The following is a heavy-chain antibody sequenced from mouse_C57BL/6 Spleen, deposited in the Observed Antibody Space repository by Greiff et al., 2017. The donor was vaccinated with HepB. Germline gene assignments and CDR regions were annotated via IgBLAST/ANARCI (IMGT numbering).Heavy chain of an antibody. CDR1: GYTFTSYW. Sequence: VKLQQPGTELVKPGASVKLSCKASGYTFTSYWMHWVKQRPGQGLEWIGNINPSNGGTNYNEKFKSKATLTVDKSSSTAYMQLSSLTSEDSAVYYCARSGGYYYGSYFDYWGQGTTLTVSS. J-gene: IGHJ2*01. CDR2: INPSNGGT. V-gene: IGHV1-53*01. D-gene: IGHD1-1*01. CDR3: ARSGGYYYGSYFDY.